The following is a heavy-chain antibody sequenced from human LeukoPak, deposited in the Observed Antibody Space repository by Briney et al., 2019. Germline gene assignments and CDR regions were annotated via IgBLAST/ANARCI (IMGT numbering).Heavy chain of an antibody. CDR3: ATPPTGTTTTGEYYFVF. Sequence: ASVKVSCKASGGTFSSYTITWVRHAPRQGLEWMGGITPISGTTNYAQKFQGRVTITADESTSTAYMELSNLRSEDAAVYYCATPPTGTTTTGEYYFVFWGQGTLVTVSS. CDR1: GGTFSSYT. CDR2: ITPISGTT. J-gene: IGHJ4*02. D-gene: IGHD7-27*01. V-gene: IGHV1-69*13.